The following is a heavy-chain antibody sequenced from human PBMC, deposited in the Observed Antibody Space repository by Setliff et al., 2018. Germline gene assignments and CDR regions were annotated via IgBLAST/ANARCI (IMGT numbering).Heavy chain of an antibody. CDR3: ASGDWFYFDC. CDR2: IKQDGSEI. D-gene: IGHD2-21*01. V-gene: IGHV3-7*01. J-gene: IGHJ4*02. Sequence: PGESLKISCAASALTFSSYWMNWVRQAPGKGLEWMANIKQDGSEIYYVDSVRGRFTISRDTAKNSMYLQMNSLRAEDTAVYYCASGDWFYFDCWGQGTLVTVSS. CDR1: ALTFSSYW.